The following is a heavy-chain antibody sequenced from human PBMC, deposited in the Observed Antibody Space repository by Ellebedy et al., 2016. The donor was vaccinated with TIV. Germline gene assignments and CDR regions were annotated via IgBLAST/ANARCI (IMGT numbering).Heavy chain of an antibody. J-gene: IGHJ4*02. CDR1: GFTFSSYG. CDR2: ISYDGSNK. CDR3: AKGVRYFDWLLES. D-gene: IGHD3-9*01. V-gene: IGHV3-30*18. Sequence: GGSLRLXXAASGFTFSSYGMHWVRQAPGKGLEWVAVISYDGSNKYYADSVKGRFTISRDNSKNTLYLQMNSLRAEDTAVYYCAKGVRYFDWLLESWGQGTLVTVSS.